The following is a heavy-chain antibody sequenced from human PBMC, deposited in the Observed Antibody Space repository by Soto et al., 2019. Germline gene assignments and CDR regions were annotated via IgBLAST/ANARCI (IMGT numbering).Heavy chain of an antibody. D-gene: IGHD3-22*01. CDR1: GGSISSYY. CDR3: ARSRRDTYYYDSSGYYSDRGWFDP. CDR2: IYDSGST. J-gene: IGHJ5*02. Sequence: PSETLSLTCTVSGGSISSYYWSWIRQPPGKGLEWIGYIYDSGSTNYNPSLKSRVNISEDTSKNQFSLKLSSVTAADTAVYYCARSRRDTYYYDSSGYYSDRGWFDPWGQGTLVTVSS. V-gene: IGHV4-59*01.